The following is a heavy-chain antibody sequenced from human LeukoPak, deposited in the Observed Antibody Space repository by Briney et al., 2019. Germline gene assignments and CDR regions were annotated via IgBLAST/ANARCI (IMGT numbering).Heavy chain of an antibody. CDR2: ISGSGGST. Sequence: GGSLRLSCAASGFTFSSYAMSWVRQAPGKGLEWVSAISGSGGSTYYADSVKGRFTISRDNSKNTLYLQMSSLRAEDTAVYYCANSEETYYYDSSGPEYFQHWSQGTLVTVSS. J-gene: IGHJ1*01. CDR1: GFTFSSYA. CDR3: ANSEETYYYDSSGPEYFQH. D-gene: IGHD3-22*01. V-gene: IGHV3-23*01.